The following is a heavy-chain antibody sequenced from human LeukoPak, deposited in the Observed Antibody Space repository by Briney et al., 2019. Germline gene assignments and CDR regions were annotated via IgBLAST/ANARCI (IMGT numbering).Heavy chain of an antibody. D-gene: IGHD3-10*01. CDR1: GFTFSNYG. V-gene: IGHV3-30*18. Sequence: GRSLRLSCAASGFTFSNYGMHWVRQAPGKGPEWVAVISYDGSNKYYADSVKGRFTISRDNSKNTLYLQMNSLRAEDTAVYYCAKDEHVSMVRGLIDYWGQGTLVTVSS. CDR3: AKDEHVSMVRGLIDY. CDR2: ISYDGSNK. J-gene: IGHJ4*02.